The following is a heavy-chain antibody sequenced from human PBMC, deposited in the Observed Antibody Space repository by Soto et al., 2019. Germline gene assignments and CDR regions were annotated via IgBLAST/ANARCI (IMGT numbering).Heavy chain of an antibody. V-gene: IGHV4-31*03. Sequence: PSETLSLTCTVSGGSISSGGYYWSWIRQHPGKGLEWIGYIYYSGSTYYNPSLKSRVTISVDTSKNQFSLKLSSVTAADTAVYYCARIPIVVVPAAMRDYYYYMDVWGKGTTVTVSS. CDR1: GGSISSGGYY. J-gene: IGHJ6*03. D-gene: IGHD2-2*01. CDR3: ARIPIVVVPAAMRDYYYYMDV. CDR2: IYYSGST.